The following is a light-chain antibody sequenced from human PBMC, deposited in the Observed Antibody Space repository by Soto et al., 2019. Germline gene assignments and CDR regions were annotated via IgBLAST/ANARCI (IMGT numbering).Light chain of an antibody. CDR3: QQSYNTPRT. CDR1: QTIGNY. V-gene: IGKV1-39*01. J-gene: IGKJ1*01. Sequence: DIQMTQAPSSLPASVGDRVSITCRASQTIGNYLNWYQQRPGKAPNLLISAASTLQSGVPSRFSGSGSGTDFTLTITSLQPEDVATYYCQQSYNTPRTFGQGTKV. CDR2: AAS.